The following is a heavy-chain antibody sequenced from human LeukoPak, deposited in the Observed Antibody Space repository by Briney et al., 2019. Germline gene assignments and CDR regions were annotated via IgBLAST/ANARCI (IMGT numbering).Heavy chain of an antibody. CDR2: LNSDGSST. D-gene: IGHD6-6*01. J-gene: IGHJ4*02. CDR1: GFTFSTSW. CDR3: AKVDGSSSSRARFAY. V-gene: IGHV3-74*01. Sequence: PGGSLRLSCAASGFTFSTSWMHWVRQAPGKGLVWVSRLNSDGSSTDYADSVKGRFTISRDNAKNTVYLQMNSLRAEDTAIYYCAKVDGSSSSRARFAYWGPGTLVTVSS.